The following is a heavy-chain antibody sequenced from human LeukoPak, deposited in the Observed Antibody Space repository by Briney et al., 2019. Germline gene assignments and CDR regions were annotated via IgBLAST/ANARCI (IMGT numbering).Heavy chain of an antibody. J-gene: IGHJ4*02. CDR2: ISSSGSTI. D-gene: IGHD3-10*01. V-gene: IGHV3-48*04. Sequence: GGSLRLSCIASGFTFSSHSMNWVRQAPGKGLEWVSYISSSGSTIYYADSVKGRFTISGDNAKNSLYLQMDSLRAEDTAVYYCARGRKFGEFDYWGQGTLVTVSS. CDR3: ARGRKFGEFDY. CDR1: GFTFSSHS.